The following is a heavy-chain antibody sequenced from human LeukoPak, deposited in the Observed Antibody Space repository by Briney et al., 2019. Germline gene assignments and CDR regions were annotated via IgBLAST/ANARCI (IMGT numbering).Heavy chain of an antibody. J-gene: IGHJ4*02. CDR1: GFTFSDYY. Sequence: GSLRLSCAASGFTFSDYYMGWIRQAPGTGLEWVSAISGSGGSTYYADSVKGRFTISRDNSKNTLYLQMNSLRAEDTAVYYCAKEGIWSELKADYWGQGTLVTVSS. CDR3: AKEGIWSELKADY. D-gene: IGHD1-26*01. CDR2: ISGSGGST. V-gene: IGHV3-23*01.